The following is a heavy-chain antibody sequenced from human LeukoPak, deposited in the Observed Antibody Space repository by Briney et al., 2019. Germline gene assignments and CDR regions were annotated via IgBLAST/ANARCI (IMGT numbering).Heavy chain of an antibody. V-gene: IGHV4-59*01. J-gene: IGHJ5*02. CDR3: ARSLSSSWNWFDP. Sequence: SETLSLTCSVSGGSIRSYYWNWIRRPPGKGLEWVGYIYYTGSTNYNPSLESRVTISVDTSKNQFSLKLNSVTAADTAVYYCARSLSSSWNWFDPWGQGTLVTVSS. CDR2: IYYTGST. CDR1: GGSIRSYY. D-gene: IGHD6-13*01.